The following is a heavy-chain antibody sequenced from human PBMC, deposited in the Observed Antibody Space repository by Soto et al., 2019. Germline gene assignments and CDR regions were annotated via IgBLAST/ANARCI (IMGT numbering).Heavy chain of an antibody. CDR1: GFTFYKYA. CDR3: AKAWGNKYERTYYFDS. D-gene: IGHD7-27*01. Sequence: PGGSLRLSCAASGFTFYKYAMSWVRQAPGKELERISSNSGSGNIAFYADSVKGRFTISRDNSKNTLFLQTNSLTADDTAVYYCAKAWGNKYERTYYFDSWGLGTLVTVSS. CDR2: NSGSGNIA. V-gene: IGHV3-23*01. J-gene: IGHJ4*02.